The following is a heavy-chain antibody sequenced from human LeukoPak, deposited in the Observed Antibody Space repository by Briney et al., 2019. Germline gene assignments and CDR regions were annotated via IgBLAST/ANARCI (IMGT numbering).Heavy chain of an antibody. CDR1: GFTFSAYG. V-gene: IGHV3-30*18. J-gene: IGHJ4*02. CDR2: ISYDGINK. CDR3: AKDTRDDHHSDY. Sequence: QPGGSLRLSCAVSGFTFSAYGMHWVRQAPGKGLEWVAIISYDGINKYYPDSVKGRFTISRDNSKNTLYLQMNSLRAEDTAVYYCAKDTRDDHHSDYWGQGTLVTVSP. D-gene: IGHD1-14*01.